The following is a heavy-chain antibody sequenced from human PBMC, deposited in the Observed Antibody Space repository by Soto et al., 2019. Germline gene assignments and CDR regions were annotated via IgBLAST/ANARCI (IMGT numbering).Heavy chain of an antibody. CDR2: ISSSSSYI. D-gene: IGHD1-20*01. J-gene: IGHJ6*02. V-gene: IGHV3-21*01. CDR3: ASTPGLFDLYNYYYYYGMDV. CDR1: GFTFSSYS. Sequence: GGSLRLSCAASGFTFSSYSMNWVRQAPGKGLEWVSSISSSSSYIYYADSVKGRFTISRDNAKNSLYLQMNSLRAEDTAVYYCASTPGLFDLYNYYYYYGMDVWGQGTTVTVSS.